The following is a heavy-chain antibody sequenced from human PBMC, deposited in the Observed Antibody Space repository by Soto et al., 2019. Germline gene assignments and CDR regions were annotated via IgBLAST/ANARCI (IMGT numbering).Heavy chain of an antibody. V-gene: IGHV1-69*01. D-gene: IGHD3-22*01. Sequence: QVQLVQSGAEVKKPGSSVKVSCKASGDTFISYAINWVRQAPGQGLEWMGGIIPMFGTANYAQKFKGRVTITAGESTSTVYMELSSLRSEDTAVYYCARVGPAHYYDSSGYYSPLDYWGQGTLVTVSS. J-gene: IGHJ4*02. CDR3: ARVGPAHYYDSSGYYSPLDY. CDR1: GDTFISYA. CDR2: IIPMFGTA.